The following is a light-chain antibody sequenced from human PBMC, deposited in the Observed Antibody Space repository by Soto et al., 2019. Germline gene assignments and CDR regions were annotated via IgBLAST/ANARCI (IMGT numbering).Light chain of an antibody. CDR3: QQSFNSPRT. V-gene: IGKV1-39*01. CDR2: AAS. J-gene: IGKJ1*01. Sequence: DIQMTQSPSSLSASVGDRVTITCRASQSIRRSLNWYQQKPGKAPKLRIYAASSLQSGVPSRFSGTGSGTDFTLTISSLQPEDFAIYYCQQSFNSPRTFGQGTKVDIK. CDR1: QSIRRS.